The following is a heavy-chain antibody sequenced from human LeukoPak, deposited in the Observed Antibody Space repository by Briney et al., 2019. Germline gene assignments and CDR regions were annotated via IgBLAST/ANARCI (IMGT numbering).Heavy chain of an antibody. CDR3: ARAREDYHFDY. CDR2: IYTSGST. J-gene: IGHJ4*02. D-gene: IGHD3-16*01. V-gene: IGHV4-4*09. CDR1: GGSISSYY. Sequence: SETLSLTCTVSGGSISSYYWSWIRQPPGKGLEWIGYIYTSGSTNYNPSLKSRVTISVDTSKNQFSLKLSSVTAADTAVYYCARAREDYHFDYWGQGTLVTVSS.